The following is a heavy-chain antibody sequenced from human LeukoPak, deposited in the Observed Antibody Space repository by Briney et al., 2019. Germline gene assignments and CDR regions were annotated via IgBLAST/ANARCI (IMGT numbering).Heavy chain of an antibody. J-gene: IGHJ6*02. D-gene: IGHD3-3*01. Sequence: GGSLRLSCAASGFTFSSYGMHWVRQAPGKGLEWVGRIKSKTDGGTTDYAAPVKGRFTISRDDSKNTLYLQMNSLKTEDTAVYYCTPYYDFWSGSRGMDVWGQGTTVTASS. V-gene: IGHV3-15*07. CDR2: IKSKTDGGTT. CDR1: GFTFSSYG. CDR3: TPYYDFWSGSRGMDV.